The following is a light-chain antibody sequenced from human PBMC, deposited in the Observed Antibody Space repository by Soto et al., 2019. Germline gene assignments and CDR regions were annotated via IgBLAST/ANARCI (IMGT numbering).Light chain of an antibody. V-gene: IGKV1-9*01. CDR2: AAS. CDR1: QGISSY. J-gene: IGKJ2*01. CDR3: QQLNSYPPMYT. Sequence: IQLTQSPSSLSASVGDRVTITCRASQGISSYLAWYQQKPGKAPKLLIYAASTLQSGVQSRFSGSGSGTDFTLTISSLQPEDFATYYCQQLNSYPPMYTFGQGTKLEIK.